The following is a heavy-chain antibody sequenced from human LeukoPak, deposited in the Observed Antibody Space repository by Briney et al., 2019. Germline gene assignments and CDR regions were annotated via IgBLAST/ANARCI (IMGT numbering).Heavy chain of an antibody. V-gene: IGHV3-66*01. CDR3: ARGAMISSRVVYGMDV. CDR2: LFGGGST. D-gene: IGHD3-16*01. Sequence: GGSLRLSCAASGFTVSTNYMNWVRQAPGKGLEWVPVLFGGGSTYYTDSVKGRFTISRDNSKNTLYLQMNSLGVEDTAVYYCARGAMISSRVVYGMDVWGQGTTVTVSS. J-gene: IGHJ6*02. CDR1: GFTVSTNY.